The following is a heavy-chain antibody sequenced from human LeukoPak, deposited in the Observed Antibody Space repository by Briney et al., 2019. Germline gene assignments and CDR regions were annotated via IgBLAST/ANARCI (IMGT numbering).Heavy chain of an antibody. J-gene: IGHJ6*02. CDR1: GFTFSSYS. V-gene: IGHV3-21*01. CDR2: ISSSSSYI. Sequence: GGSLRLSCAASGFTFSSYSMNWVRQAPGKGLEWVSSISSSSSYIYYADSVKGRFTISRDSAKDSLYLQMNSLRAEDTAVYYCARLALSYCSGGSCYSYGMDVWGQGTTVTVSS. CDR3: ARLALSYCSGGSCYSYGMDV. D-gene: IGHD2-15*01.